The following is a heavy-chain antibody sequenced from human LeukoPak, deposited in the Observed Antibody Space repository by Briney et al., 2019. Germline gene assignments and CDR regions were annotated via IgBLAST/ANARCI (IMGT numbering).Heavy chain of an antibody. D-gene: IGHD6-13*01. CDR1: NGSISSGGYY. Sequence: PSETLSNTCTVSNGSISSGGYYWKWIRQHPGKGLEWIGYIYYSGSTYYNPSLKSRVTISVDTSQNQFSLKLSSVTAADTAVYYCARRHLPHNIAAAGTYNWFDPWGQGTLVTVSS. J-gene: IGHJ5*02. CDR2: IYYSGST. CDR3: ARRHLPHNIAAAGTYNWFDP. V-gene: IGHV4-31*03.